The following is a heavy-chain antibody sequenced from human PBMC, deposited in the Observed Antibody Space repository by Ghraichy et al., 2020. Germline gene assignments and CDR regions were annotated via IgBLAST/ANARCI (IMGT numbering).Heavy chain of an antibody. CDR3: ARGIYCTNGVCYSASWFDP. D-gene: IGHD2-8*01. CDR2: INHSGST. V-gene: IGHV4-34*01. J-gene: IGHJ5*02. CDR1: GGSFSGYY. Sequence: SETLSLTCAVYGGSFSGYYWSWIRQPPGKGLEWIGEINHSGSTNYNPSLKSRVTISVDTSKNQFSLKLSSVTAADTAVYYCARGIYCTNGVCYSASWFDPWGQGTLVTVSS.